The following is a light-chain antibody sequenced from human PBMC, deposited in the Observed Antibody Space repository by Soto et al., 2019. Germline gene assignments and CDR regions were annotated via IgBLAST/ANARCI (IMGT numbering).Light chain of an antibody. CDR1: SSDVGAYHY. CDR3: CSYAGSNILI. J-gene: IGLJ2*01. Sequence: QSALTQPRSVSGSPGQSVTISCTGTSSDVGAYHYVSWYQRHPGKAPKLIISDVSKRPSGVPDRFSGSKSGNTASLTISGLQADDEADYDCCSYAGSNILIFCGGTQLTVL. V-gene: IGLV2-11*01. CDR2: DVS.